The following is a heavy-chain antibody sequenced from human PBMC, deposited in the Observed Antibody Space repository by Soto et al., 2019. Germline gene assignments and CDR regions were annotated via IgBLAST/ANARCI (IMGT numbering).Heavy chain of an antibody. CDR1: QFNFRSYA. J-gene: IGHJ6*02. D-gene: IGHD6-13*01. CDR3: AKSRSGGSWAAAAMDV. Sequence: GGSLSLSCAASQFNFRSYATSWARPTPGKGWEWGSPISGSGGSTYYADSVKGRFTISRDNSKNTLYLQMNSLRAEDTAVYYCAKSRSGGSWAAAAMDVWGQGTTVTVS. CDR2: ISGSGGST. V-gene: IGHV3-23*01.